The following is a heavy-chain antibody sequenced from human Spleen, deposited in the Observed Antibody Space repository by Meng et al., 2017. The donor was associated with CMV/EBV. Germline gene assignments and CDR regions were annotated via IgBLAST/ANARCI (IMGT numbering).Heavy chain of an antibody. V-gene: IGHV3-30-3*01. CDR2: ISYDGSNK. D-gene: IGHD2-21*01. Sequence: GGSLRLSCAASGFTFSSYAMHWVRQAPGKGLEWVAVISYDGSNKYYADSVKGRFTIYRDNSKNTLYLQMNSLRAEDTAVYYCARGHRSVVVIDWFDPWGQGTLVTVSS. CDR1: GFTFSSYA. J-gene: IGHJ5*02. CDR3: ARGHRSVVVIDWFDP.